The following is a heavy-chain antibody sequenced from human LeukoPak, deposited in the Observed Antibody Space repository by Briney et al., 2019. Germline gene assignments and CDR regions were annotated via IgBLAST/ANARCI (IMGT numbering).Heavy chain of an antibody. J-gene: IGHJ4*02. Sequence: PSETLSLTCTVSGGSISSSSYDWGWIRQPPGKGLEWIGSIYYSGSTYYNPPLKSRVTISVDTSKNQFSLKLSSVTAADTAVYYCARHELRGYSGYDSEGLRARDGWLVPNYFDYWGQGTLVTVSS. CDR1: GGSISSSSYD. CDR2: IYYSGST. V-gene: IGHV4-39*01. CDR3: ARHELRGYSGYDSEGLRARDGWLVPNYFDY. D-gene: IGHD5-12*01.